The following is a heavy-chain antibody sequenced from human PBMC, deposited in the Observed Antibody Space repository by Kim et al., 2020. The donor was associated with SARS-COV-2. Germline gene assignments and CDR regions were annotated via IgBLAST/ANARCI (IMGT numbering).Heavy chain of an antibody. CDR2: IYPGDSDT. D-gene: IGHD3-10*01. CDR3: ARHAGVWFGENGMDV. V-gene: IGHV5-51*01. Sequence: GESLKISCKGSGYSFTSYWIGWVRQMPGKGLEWMGIIYPGDSDTRYSPSFQGQVTISADKSISTAYLQWSSLKASDTAMYYCARHAGVWFGENGMDVWGQGTTVTVSS. CDR1: GYSFTSYW. J-gene: IGHJ6*02.